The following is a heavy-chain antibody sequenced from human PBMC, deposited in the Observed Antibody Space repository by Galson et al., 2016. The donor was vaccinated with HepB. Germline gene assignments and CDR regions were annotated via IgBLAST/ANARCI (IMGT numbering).Heavy chain of an antibody. CDR3: ARRDGYNSRAFDI. CDR2: INSDGSST. Sequence: SLRLSCAASGFTFSSYWMHWVRQAPGKGLVWVSRINSDGSSTSYADSVRGRFTISRDNTKNTLYLQMHSLRAEDTAVYYCARRDGYNSRAFDIWGQGTMVTVSS. V-gene: IGHV3-74*01. D-gene: IGHD5-24*01. CDR1: GFTFSSYW. J-gene: IGHJ3*02.